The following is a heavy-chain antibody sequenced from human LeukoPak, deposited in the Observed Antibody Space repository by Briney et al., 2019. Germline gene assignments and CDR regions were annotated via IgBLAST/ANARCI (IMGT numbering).Heavy chain of an antibody. J-gene: IGHJ4*02. V-gene: IGHV1-2*02. D-gene: IGHD5-24*01. Sequence: ASVKVSCKAFGYTFTGDFMHWVRQAPGQGLEWMGWINPNSGDTNYAGKFQGRVTMTRDRSISTAYMDLSGLTSDDTAVYYCVRRGDGYVYDYWGRGTLVTVSS. CDR1: GYTFTGDF. CDR2: INPNSGDT. CDR3: VRRGDGYVYDY.